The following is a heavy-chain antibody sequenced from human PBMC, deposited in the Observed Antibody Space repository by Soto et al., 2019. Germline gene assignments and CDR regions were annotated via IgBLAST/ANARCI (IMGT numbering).Heavy chain of an antibody. Sequence: QVQLQESGPGLVEPSQTLSLICTVSGASIITDGYYWTWIRQHPGKGLEWLGYIHYSGGATYSPSYNPSLQSRIAISVDISKSLFSLKLTSVTAADTAVYYCASTKYDSSAYYYWYLGLWGRGTLVTVSS. CDR3: ASTKYDSSAYYYWYLGL. J-gene: IGHJ2*01. D-gene: IGHD3-22*01. V-gene: IGHV4-31*03. CDR1: GASIITDGYY. CDR2: IHYSGGATYSP.